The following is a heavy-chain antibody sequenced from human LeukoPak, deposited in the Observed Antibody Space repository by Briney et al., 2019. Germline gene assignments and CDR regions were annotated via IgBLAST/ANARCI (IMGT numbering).Heavy chain of an antibody. CDR3: ARGLVGIVPAAYILWFGEYVY. Sequence: PGGSLRLSCAASGFTFSDYYMSWIRQAPGKGLKWVSYISSSGSTIYYADSVKGRFTISRDNAKNSLYLQMNSLRAEDTTVYYCARGLVGIVPAAYILWFGEYVYWGQGTLVTVSS. V-gene: IGHV3-11*01. CDR2: ISSSGSTI. D-gene: IGHD3-10*01. CDR1: GFTFSDYY. J-gene: IGHJ4*02.